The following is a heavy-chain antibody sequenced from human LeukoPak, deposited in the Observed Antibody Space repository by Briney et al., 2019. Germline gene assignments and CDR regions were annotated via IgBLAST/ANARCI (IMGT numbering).Heavy chain of an antibody. CDR2: ISSSSSTI. J-gene: IGHJ4*02. CDR1: GFTFSSYS. CDR3: ARDPGSIPFDY. D-gene: IGHD2-2*01. V-gene: IGHV3-48*01. Sequence: GGSLRLSCAASGFTFSSYSMDWVRQAPGKGLEWVSYISSSSSTIYYADTVKGRFIISRDNAKNSLYLQMNSLRAEDTAVYYCARDPGSIPFDYWGQGTLVTVSS.